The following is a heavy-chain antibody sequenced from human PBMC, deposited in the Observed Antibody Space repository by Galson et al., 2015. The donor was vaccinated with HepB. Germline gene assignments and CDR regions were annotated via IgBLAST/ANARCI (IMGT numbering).Heavy chain of an antibody. D-gene: IGHD3-16*01. CDR2: INPSGGST. J-gene: IGHJ5*02. V-gene: IGHV1-46*01. CDR3: ARDWGWIPPVASILNWFDP. Sequence: SVKVSCKASGYTFTSYYMHWVRQAPGQGLEWMGIINPSGGSTSYAQKFQGRVTMTRDTSTSTVYMELSSLRSEDTAVYYCARDWGWIPPVASILNWFDPWGQGTLVTVSS. CDR1: GYTFTSYY.